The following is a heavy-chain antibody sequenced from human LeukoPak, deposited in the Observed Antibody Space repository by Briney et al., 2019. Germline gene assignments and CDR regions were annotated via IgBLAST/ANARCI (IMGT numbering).Heavy chain of an antibody. J-gene: IGHJ6*02. D-gene: IGHD5-18*01. CDR3: ARDLRRIMAMDFYYYYGMDV. CDR1: GYTFTGYY. Sequence: GASVKVSCKASGYTFTGYYMHWVRQAPGQGLEWMGWINPNSGNTGYAQKFQGRVTITRNTSISTAYMELSSLRSEDTAVYYCARDLRRIMAMDFYYYYGMDVWGQGTTVTVSS. CDR2: INPNSGNT. V-gene: IGHV1-8*03.